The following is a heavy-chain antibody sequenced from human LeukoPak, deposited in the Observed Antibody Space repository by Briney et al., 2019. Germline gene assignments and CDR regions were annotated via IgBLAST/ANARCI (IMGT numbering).Heavy chain of an antibody. V-gene: IGHV3-15*01. J-gene: IGHJ3*02. Sequence: GGSLRLSCAASGFTFSNAWMSWVRQAPGKGLEWVGRIKSKSDGGTTDYAAPVKGRFTISRDDSKNTLYLQMNSLKTEDTAVYYCTTSSPTTRLWSGYYLLHHDAFDIWGQGTMVTVSS. CDR3: TTSSPTTRLWSGYYLLHHDAFDI. CDR2: IKSKSDGGTT. CDR1: GFTFSNAW. D-gene: IGHD3-3*01.